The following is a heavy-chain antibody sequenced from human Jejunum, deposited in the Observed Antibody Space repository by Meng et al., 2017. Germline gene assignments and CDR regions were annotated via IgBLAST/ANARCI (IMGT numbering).Heavy chain of an antibody. CDR3: ARDLHYGASDY. CDR2: IKDDGSVT. CDR1: GFTFSAHW. Sequence: EVQQVVSGGGLVLPGGSLRLSCAASGFTFSAHWMHWVRQTEERGLVWVSLIKDDGSVTGYADSVKGRFTISRDNTRNILYLQMSSLRAEDTAVYYCARDLHYGASDYWGQGTLVTVSS. D-gene: IGHD3-16*01. V-gene: IGHV3-74*01. J-gene: IGHJ4*02.